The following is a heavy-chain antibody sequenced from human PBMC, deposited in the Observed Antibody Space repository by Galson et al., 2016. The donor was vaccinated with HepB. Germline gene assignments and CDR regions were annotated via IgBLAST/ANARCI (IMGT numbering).Heavy chain of an antibody. CDR1: GDSISSGDYY. V-gene: IGHV4-30-4*01. J-gene: IGHJ5*02. CDR3: ARDYTVLTP. D-gene: IGHD4-23*01. Sequence: SLTCTVSGDSISSGDYYWSWIRQPPGKGLEWIGYIYHTGNSDYNPSLKSRVAISVDRAKNQFSLKLSSVTAADTALHYCARDYTVLTPWGQGILVTVSS. CDR2: IYHTGNS.